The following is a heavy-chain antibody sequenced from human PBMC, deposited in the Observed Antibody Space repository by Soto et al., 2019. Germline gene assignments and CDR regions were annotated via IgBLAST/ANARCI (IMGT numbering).Heavy chain of an antibody. CDR2: ISGSGGST. CDR1: GFTFSSYA. D-gene: IGHD5-12*01. V-gene: IGHV3-23*01. Sequence: EVQLLESGGGLVQPGGSLRLSCAASGFTFSSYAMSWVRQAPGKGLEWVSAISGSGGSTYYADSVKGRFTISRDNSKNTLYLQMNILRAEDTAVYYCAKALYSGYERYWYFDLWGRGTLVTVSS. J-gene: IGHJ2*01. CDR3: AKALYSGYERYWYFDL.